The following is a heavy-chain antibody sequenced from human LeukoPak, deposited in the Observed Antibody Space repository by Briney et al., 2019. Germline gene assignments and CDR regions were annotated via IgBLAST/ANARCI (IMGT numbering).Heavy chain of an antibody. CDR2: IGGSGGST. CDR3: AKYSSSWYANWYFNL. D-gene: IGHD6-13*01. J-gene: IGHJ2*01. V-gene: IGHV3-23*01. Sequence: GGSLRLSCAASGFTFSSYAMSWVRQAPGKGLEWVSAIGGSGGSTYYADSVKGRFTISRDNSKNTLYLQMNSLRAEDTAVCCCAKYSSSWYANWYFNLWGRGTLVTVSS. CDR1: GFTFSSYA.